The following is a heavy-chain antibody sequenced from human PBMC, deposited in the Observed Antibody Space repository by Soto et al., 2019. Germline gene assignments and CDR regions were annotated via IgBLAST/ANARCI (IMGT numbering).Heavy chain of an antibody. CDR3: ARVVMTYYDILTSYYHWFDP. CDR2: IYYSGST. J-gene: IGHJ5*02. CDR1: GGSISSYY. Sequence: SETLALTCTVSGGSISSYYWSCIRQPPGKGLEWIGYIYYSGSTNYNPSLKSRVTISVDTSKNQFSLKLSPVTAADTAVYYCARVVMTYYDILTSYYHWFDPWGQGTLVTVYS. V-gene: IGHV4-59*01. D-gene: IGHD3-9*01.